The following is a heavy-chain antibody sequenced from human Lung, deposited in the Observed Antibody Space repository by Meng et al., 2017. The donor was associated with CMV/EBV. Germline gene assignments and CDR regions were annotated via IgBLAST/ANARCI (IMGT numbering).Heavy chain of an antibody. D-gene: IGHD1-26*01. J-gene: IGHJ4*02. V-gene: IGHV3-49*04. Sequence: SXTASGFTFGDYAMTWVRQAPGKGLEWVGFIRSKAYGGTTEYAASVKGRFTISRDDSKSIAYLQMNSLKTEDTAVYYCTRNRGSYYFDYWGQGTLVXVSS. CDR1: GFTFGDYA. CDR3: TRNRGSYYFDY. CDR2: IRSKAYGGTT.